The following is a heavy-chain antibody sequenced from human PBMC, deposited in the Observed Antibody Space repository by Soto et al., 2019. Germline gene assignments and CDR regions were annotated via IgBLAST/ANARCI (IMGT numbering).Heavy chain of an antibody. Sequence: LFLTCTVAGGSISNSSYYWGCIRQPPGKGLEWIGSIYYSGSTYYNPSLKSRVTISVDTSKNQFSLKLSSVTAADTAVYYCARQGESYDSSINWFDPWGQGTLVTVSS. J-gene: IGHJ5*02. CDR3: ARQGESYDSSINWFDP. D-gene: IGHD5-12*01. CDR2: IYYSGST. V-gene: IGHV4-39*01. CDR1: GGSISNSSYY.